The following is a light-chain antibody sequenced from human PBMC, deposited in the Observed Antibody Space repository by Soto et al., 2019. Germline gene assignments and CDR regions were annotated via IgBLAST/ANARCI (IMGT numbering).Light chain of an antibody. CDR3: MQPLQTPRT. Sequence: DIVMTQSPLSLPVTPGEPASISCRSSQSLLHSNGYNYLDWYLQKPGQSPQLLIYLGSNRDSGVHDRFSGSGSGTDFTLKISRVEAEDVGVYYCMQPLQTPRTFGQGTKLEIK. CDR1: QSLLHSNGYNY. J-gene: IGKJ2*02. CDR2: LGS. V-gene: IGKV2-28*01.